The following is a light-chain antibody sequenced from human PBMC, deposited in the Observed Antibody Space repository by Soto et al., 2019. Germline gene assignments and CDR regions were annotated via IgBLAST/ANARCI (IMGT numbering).Light chain of an antibody. CDR1: SGHSSYI. CDR3: ETWDINTWV. J-gene: IGLJ3*02. Sequence: QAVVTQSSSASASLGSSVKLTCTLSSGHSSYIIAWHQQQPGKAPRYLMKLKGSGSYNKGSGVPDRFSGSSSGADRYLTISNLKFEDEADYYCETWDINTWVFGGGTKLTVL. V-gene: IGLV4-60*02. CDR2: LKGSGSY.